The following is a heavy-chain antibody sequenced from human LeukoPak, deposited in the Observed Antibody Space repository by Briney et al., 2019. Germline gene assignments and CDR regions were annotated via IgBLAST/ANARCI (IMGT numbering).Heavy chain of an antibody. V-gene: IGHV4-59*01. CDR1: GGSIGSYY. Sequence: PSETLSLTCTVSGGSIGSYYWSWIRQPPGKGLEWIGYIYYSGSTNYNPSLKSRVTISVDTSKNQFSLKLSSVTAADTAVYYCARDSSRGALDYWGQGTLVTVSS. CDR2: IYYSGST. J-gene: IGHJ4*02. CDR3: ARDSSRGALDY.